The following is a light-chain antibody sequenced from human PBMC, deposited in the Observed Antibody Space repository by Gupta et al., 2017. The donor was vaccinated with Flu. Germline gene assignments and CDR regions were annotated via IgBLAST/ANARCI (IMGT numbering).Light chain of an antibody. CDR3: SSFAASSDLV. CDR2: EVN. J-gene: IGLJ3*02. CDR1: SDDVGAYNY. V-gene: IGLV2-8*01. Sequence: QSALTQPPSASGSPGQSVAISCPGTSDDVGAYNYVSWYQQHPGKAPKLMIYEVNKRPSGVPDRFSGSKSGNTASLTVSGLQAEDEADYYCSSFAASSDLVFGGGTKLTVL.